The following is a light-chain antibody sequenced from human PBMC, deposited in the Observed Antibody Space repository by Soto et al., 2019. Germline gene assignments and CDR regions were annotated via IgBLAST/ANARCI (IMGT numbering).Light chain of an antibody. CDR3: QQSYTSPTIT. CDR2: GES. J-gene: IGKJ5*01. Sequence: IRMSQFPSSLFGSXGDRVTISCRARPNISNSLNGYQHKPGTAPNILXXGESSLQSGVPSRLSGSGSGKDFSLTISSLQPEDFATYYCQQSYTSPTITFDQGTRLEIK. V-gene: IGKV1-39*01. CDR1: PNISNS.